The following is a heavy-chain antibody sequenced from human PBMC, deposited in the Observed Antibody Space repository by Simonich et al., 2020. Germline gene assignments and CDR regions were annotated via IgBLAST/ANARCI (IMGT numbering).Heavy chain of an antibody. CDR1: GYTFTGYY. Sequence: QVQLVQSGAEVKKPGASVKVSCKASGYTFTGYYMHWGRQAPGQELEWRGWINPNSGGTNYAQKFQGRVTMTRDTSISTAYMELSRLRSDDTSVYYCARSHIAAAGTGYFQHWGQGTLVTVSS. D-gene: IGHD6-13*01. CDR3: ARSHIAAAGTGYFQH. V-gene: IGHV1-2*02. CDR2: INPNSGGT. J-gene: IGHJ1*01.